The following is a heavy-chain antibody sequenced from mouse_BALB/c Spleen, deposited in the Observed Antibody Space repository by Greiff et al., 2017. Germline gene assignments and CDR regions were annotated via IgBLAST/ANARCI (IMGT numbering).Heavy chain of an antibody. Sequence: QVQLQQPGAELVKPGTSVKLSCKASGYNFTSYWINWVKLRPGQGLEWIGDIYPGSGSTNYNEKFKSKATLTVDTSSSTAYMQLSSLASEDSALYYCARWYYGNSYAMDYWGQGTSVTVSS. J-gene: IGHJ4*01. CDR2: IYPGSGST. CDR1: GYNFTSYW. V-gene: IGHV1-55*01. D-gene: IGHD2-1*01. CDR3: ARWYYGNSYAMDY.